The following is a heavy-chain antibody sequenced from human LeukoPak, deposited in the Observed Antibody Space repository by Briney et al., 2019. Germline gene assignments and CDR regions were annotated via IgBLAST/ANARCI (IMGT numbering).Heavy chain of an antibody. Sequence: SGPTLVNPTQTLTLTCTFSGFSLSTSGMCVSWIRQPPGKALEWLARIDWDYDKYYSTSLKTRLTISKDTSKNQVVLTMTNMDPVDTATYYCARGCYASGNYWFDYWGQGTLVTVSS. CDR3: ARGCYASGNYWFDY. V-gene: IGHV2-70*11. D-gene: IGHD3-10*01. CDR1: GFSLSTSGMC. J-gene: IGHJ4*02. CDR2: IDWDYDK.